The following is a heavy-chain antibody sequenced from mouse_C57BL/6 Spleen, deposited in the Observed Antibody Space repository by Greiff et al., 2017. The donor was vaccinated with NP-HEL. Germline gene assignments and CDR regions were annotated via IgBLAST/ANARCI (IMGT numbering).Heavy chain of an antibody. Sequence: EVQLQQSGAELVRPGASVKLSCTASGFNIKDYYMHWVKQRPEQGLEWIGRIDPEDGDTEYAPKFQGKATMTADTSSNTAYLQLSSLTSEDTAVSYCSLSTTVVAPYYAMDYWRQGTSVIVSS. CDR1: GFNIKDYY. CDR3: SLSTTVVAPYYAMDY. J-gene: IGHJ4*01. CDR2: IDPEDGDT. D-gene: IGHD1-1*01. V-gene: IGHV14-1*01.